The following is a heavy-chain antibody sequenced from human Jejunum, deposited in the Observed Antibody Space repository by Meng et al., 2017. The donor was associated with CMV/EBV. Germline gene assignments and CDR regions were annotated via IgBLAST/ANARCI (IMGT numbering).Heavy chain of an antibody. CDR3: ARVSSTSLLTYYYYGMDV. V-gene: IGHV3-74*01. Sequence: SDWMHWVRKAQGKGLVWVSRINSDGSSTRYADSVKGRFTISRDNAKNTLYLPMNSLRAEDTAVYYCARVSSTSLLTYYYYGMDVWGQGTTVTVSS. D-gene: IGHD2-2*01. J-gene: IGHJ6*02. CDR2: INSDGSST. CDR1: SDW.